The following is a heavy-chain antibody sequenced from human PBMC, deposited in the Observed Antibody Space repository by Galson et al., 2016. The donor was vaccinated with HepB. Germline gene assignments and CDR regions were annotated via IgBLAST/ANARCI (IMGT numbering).Heavy chain of an antibody. Sequence: SLRLSCAASGFSFRTSSMNWVRQAPGKGLEWVSSISSSTTYIYYADSLKGRFTISRDDAKNSLYLQMNSLRAEDTAVYYCARVLGGAISGSFDLGGQGTMVTVSS. J-gene: IGHJ3*01. D-gene: IGHD3-16*02. CDR2: ISSSTTYI. CDR3: ARVLGGAISGSFDL. CDR1: GFSFRTSS. V-gene: IGHV3-21*01.